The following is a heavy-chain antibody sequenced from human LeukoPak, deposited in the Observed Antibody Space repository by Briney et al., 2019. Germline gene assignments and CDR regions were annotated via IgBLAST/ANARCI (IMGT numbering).Heavy chain of an antibody. CDR2: ISHSGRST. D-gene: IGHD6-19*01. Sequence: GGSLRLSCAASGFIFGDFDMSWVRQAPGKGLEWVSAISHSGRSTYYADSVKGRFTISRGNSKNTLYLEMNSLRADDAAVYYCAKAVAVALDYWGQGTLVTVSS. J-gene: IGHJ4*02. CDR3: AKAVAVALDY. CDR1: GFIFGDFD. V-gene: IGHV3-23*01.